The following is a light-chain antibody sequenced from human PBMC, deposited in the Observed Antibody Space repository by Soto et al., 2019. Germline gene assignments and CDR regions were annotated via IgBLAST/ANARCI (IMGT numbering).Light chain of an antibody. V-gene: IGKV3-15*01. CDR2: GAS. J-gene: IGKJ1*01. CDR1: QSVSSN. CDR3: KQYNNWPPDRT. Sequence: EIVMTQSPATLSVSPGERATLSCRASQSVSSNLAWYQQKPGQAPRLLIYGASTRATCIPARFSGSGSGTEFTLTISSLQSEDFAIYFCKQYNNWPPDRTFGQGTKVEIK.